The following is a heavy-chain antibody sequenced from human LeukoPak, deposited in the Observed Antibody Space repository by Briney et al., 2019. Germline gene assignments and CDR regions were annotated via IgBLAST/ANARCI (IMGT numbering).Heavy chain of an antibody. J-gene: IGHJ3*02. V-gene: IGHV4-39*07. CDR2: IYYSGST. CDR1: GGSISSSSYY. Sequence: SETLSLTCTVSGGSISSSSYYWGWIRQPPGKGLEWIGSIYYSGSTYYNPSLKSRVTISVDTSKNQFSLKLSSVTAADTAVYYCARGGKSKGAFDIWGQGTMVTVSS. CDR3: ARGGKSKGAFDI.